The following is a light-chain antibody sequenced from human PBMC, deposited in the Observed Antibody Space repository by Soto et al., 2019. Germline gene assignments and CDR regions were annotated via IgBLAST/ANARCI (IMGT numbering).Light chain of an antibody. CDR3: MQGTHWPWT. CDR2: EVS. J-gene: IGKJ1*01. CDR1: ESLIHSDGSTY. V-gene: IGKV2-30*02. Sequence: DVVMTQSPLSLPVTLGQPASISCMSSESLIHSDGSTYLSWFQQRPGQSPRRLIYEVSDRDSGVPDRFSGSGSGTEFTLKISRVEAEDVGVYYCMQGTHWPWTFGQGTEVEIK.